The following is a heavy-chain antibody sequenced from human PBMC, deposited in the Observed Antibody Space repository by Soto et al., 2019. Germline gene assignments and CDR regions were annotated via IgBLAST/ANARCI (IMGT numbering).Heavy chain of an antibody. J-gene: IGHJ3*02. CDR1: GGSISSGGYS. CDR3: ARGLRGSLLAFDI. V-gene: IGHV4-61*08. Sequence: SETLSLTCAVSGGSISSGGYSWSWIRQSPGKGLEWIGYIYKSGSTNYNPSLKSRVTISLDTSKNQFSLKLRSVIDADTAVYYCARGLRGSLLAFDIWGQGTMVTVSS. D-gene: IGHD2-15*01. CDR2: IYKSGST.